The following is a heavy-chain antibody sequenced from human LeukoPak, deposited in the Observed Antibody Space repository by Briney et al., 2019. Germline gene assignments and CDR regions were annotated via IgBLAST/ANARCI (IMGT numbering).Heavy chain of an antibody. CDR3: AKDPSLYDFWSGYDPYYYMDV. D-gene: IGHD3-3*01. CDR1: GFTFSSYA. J-gene: IGHJ6*03. CDR2: ISGSGGST. Sequence: GGSLRLSCAASGFTFSSYAMSWVRQAPGKGLEWVSAISGSGGSTYYADSVKGRFTISRDNPKNTLYLQMNSLRAEDTAVYYCAKDPSLYDFWSGYDPYYYMDVWGKGTTVTVSS. V-gene: IGHV3-23*01.